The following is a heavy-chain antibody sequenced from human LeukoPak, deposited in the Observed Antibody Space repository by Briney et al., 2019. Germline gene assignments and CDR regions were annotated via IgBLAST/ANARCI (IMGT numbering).Heavy chain of an antibody. CDR2: INSDGSST. D-gene: IGHD2-2*01. CDR1: GFTFSSYW. CDR3: AKEPVPAATPNFDY. J-gene: IGHJ4*02. Sequence: GGSLRLSCAGSGFTFSSYWMHWVRQAPGKGLVWVSRINSDGSSTSYADSVKGRFTISRDNSKNTLYLQMNSLRAEDTAVYYCAKEPVPAATPNFDYWGQGTLVTVSS. V-gene: IGHV3-74*01.